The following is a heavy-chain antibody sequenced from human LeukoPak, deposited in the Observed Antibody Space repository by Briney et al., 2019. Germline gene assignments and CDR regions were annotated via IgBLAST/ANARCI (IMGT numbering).Heavy chain of an antibody. CDR1: GGTISDYY. V-gene: IGHV4-59*01. Sequence: SETLSLTCPVSGGTISDYYWTWIRQPPGKGLERVGYIYYSGSTNYNLSLKSRLTISVDTSKSQFSLKLSSVTAADTAVYYCARGLLGYSSSWLGVAFDIWGQGTMVSVSS. D-gene: IGHD6-13*01. CDR2: IYYSGST. J-gene: IGHJ3*02. CDR3: ARGLLGYSSSWLGVAFDI.